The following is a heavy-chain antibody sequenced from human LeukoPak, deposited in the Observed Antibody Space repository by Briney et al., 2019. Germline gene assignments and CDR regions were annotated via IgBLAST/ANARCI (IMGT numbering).Heavy chain of an antibody. CDR3: AKLVVITGPDAFDI. D-gene: IGHD3-22*01. CDR2: IKQDGSEK. J-gene: IGHJ3*02. CDR1: GFAFSSYW. V-gene: IGHV3-7*03. Sequence: PGGSLRLSCAASGFAFSSYWMSWVRQAPGKGLEWVANIKQDGSEKYYVDSVKGRFTISRDNAKNSLYLQMNSLRAEDTAVYYCAKLVVITGPDAFDIWGQGTMVTVSS.